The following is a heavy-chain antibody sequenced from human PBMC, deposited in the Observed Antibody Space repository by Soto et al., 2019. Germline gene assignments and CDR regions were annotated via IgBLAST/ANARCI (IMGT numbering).Heavy chain of an antibody. Sequence: GGSLRLSCAASGFTFSNAWMSWVRQAPGKGLEWVGRIKSKTDGSTTDYAAHVKGRFTISRDDSKNTQYLQMNSLKTEDTAVYYCTSDPYDRGIDDAFDIWGQGTMVTVSS. D-gene: IGHD3-10*02. CDR2: IKSKTDGSTT. V-gene: IGHV3-15*01. CDR3: TSDPYDRGIDDAFDI. CDR1: GFTFSNAW. J-gene: IGHJ3*02.